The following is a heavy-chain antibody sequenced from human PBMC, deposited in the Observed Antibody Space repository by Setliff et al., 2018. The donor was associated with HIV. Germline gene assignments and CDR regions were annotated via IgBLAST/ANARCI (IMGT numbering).Heavy chain of an antibody. CDR2: IYDSGSP. CDR3: VRDDYGYNGKGFDY. Sequence: PGGSLRLSCAASGFTFSSYSMNWVRQPPGKGLEWIGYIYDSGSPKYNPSLKSRVTISIDTSKSQISLRLSSVTAADTAMYYCVRDDYGYNGKGFDYWGPGTLVTVSS. V-gene: IGHV4-59*12. J-gene: IGHJ4*02. CDR1: GFTFSSYS. D-gene: IGHD4-17*01.